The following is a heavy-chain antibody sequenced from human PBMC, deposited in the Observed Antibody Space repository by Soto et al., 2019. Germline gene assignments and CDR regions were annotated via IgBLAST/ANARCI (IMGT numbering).Heavy chain of an antibody. V-gene: IGHV3-30*18. CDR2: ISYDGSNK. D-gene: IGHD6-13*01. Sequence: GGSLRLSCAASGLTFSSYGMHWVRQAPGKGLEWVAVISYDGSNKYYADSVKGRFTISRDNSKNTLYLQMNSLRAEDTAVYYCAKLPMRAAAGTNDFDYWGQGTLVTVSS. CDR3: AKLPMRAAAGTNDFDY. CDR1: GLTFSSYG. J-gene: IGHJ4*02.